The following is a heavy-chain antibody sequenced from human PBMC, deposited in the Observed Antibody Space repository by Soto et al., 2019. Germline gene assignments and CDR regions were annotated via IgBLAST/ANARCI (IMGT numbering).Heavy chain of an antibody. CDR1: GFALTTYS. CDR2: INKNGFTI. D-gene: IGHD6-19*01. Sequence: GGSLRLSCAVSGFALTTYSMNWVRQAPGKGLEWLSFINKNGFTIYYADSVKGRFTISRDYAKNSLYLQMDSLRNEDTAVYYCASVAVPGTSIFDYWGPGTLVTVSS. J-gene: IGHJ4*02. V-gene: IGHV3-48*02. CDR3: ASVAVPGTSIFDY.